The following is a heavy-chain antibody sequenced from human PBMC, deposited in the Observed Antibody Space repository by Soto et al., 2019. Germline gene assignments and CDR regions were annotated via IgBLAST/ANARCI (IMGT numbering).Heavy chain of an antibody. D-gene: IGHD2-21*01. CDR3: VREDWHRFDA. Sequence: EVQLVESGGRLVQPGGSLRLSCAASGFMFSAYWMSWVRQDPGKGLEWVATISGGASDKFYVDSVKGRFTISRDDSKNTLYLQMNSLRDEDTAVYYCVREDWHRFDAWGLGTLVTVSS. CDR1: GFMFSAYW. CDR2: ISGGASDK. J-gene: IGHJ4*02. V-gene: IGHV3-7*01.